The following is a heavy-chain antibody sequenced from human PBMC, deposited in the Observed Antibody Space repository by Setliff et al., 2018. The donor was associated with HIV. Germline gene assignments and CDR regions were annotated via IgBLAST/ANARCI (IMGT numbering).Heavy chain of an antibody. V-gene: IGHV3-15*01. CDR2: IRSEAAGGTT. J-gene: IGHJ4*02. CDR1: GFTFDDYA. D-gene: IGHD3-3*01. Sequence: GGSLRLSCAASGFTFDDYAMSWVRQAPGKGLEWIGRIRSEAAGGTTDYAAPVKGRFTISRDDSKNTLYLQMNSLKIDDTAVYYCIDFFAFWGPGTLVTVSS. CDR3: IDFFAF.